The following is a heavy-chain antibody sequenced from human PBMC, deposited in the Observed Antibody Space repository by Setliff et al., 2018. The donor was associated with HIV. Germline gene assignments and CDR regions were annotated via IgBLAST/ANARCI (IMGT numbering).Heavy chain of an antibody. J-gene: IGHJ6*04. Sequence: SETLSLTCIVSGVSITSHYWSWIRQPPGEGLERIGSVSPGGTTYYNPSLKSRVTISVDTSQNQVSLKLTSVTAADTAIYYCARDLHQPGYFYYVDVWGKGTAVTVSS. D-gene: IGHD3-16*01. CDR3: ARDLHQPGYFYYVDV. CDR1: GVSITSHY. CDR2: VSPGGTT. V-gene: IGHV4-38-2*02.